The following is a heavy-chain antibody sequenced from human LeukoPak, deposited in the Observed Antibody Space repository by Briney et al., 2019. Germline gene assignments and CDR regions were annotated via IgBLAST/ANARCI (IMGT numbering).Heavy chain of an antibody. D-gene: IGHD3-22*01. J-gene: IGHJ4*02. CDR2: ISSSGSTI. CDR1: GFTFSSYE. Sequence: GGSLRLSCAASGFTFSSYEMNWVRQAPGKGLEWVSYISSSGSTIYYADSVKGRFTISRDNAKNSLYLQMNSLRAEDTAVHYCAREVLSTGFPIGTYYYDSSGYRRHFDYWGQGTLVTVSS. CDR3: AREVLSTGFPIGTYYYDSSGYRRHFDY. V-gene: IGHV3-48*03.